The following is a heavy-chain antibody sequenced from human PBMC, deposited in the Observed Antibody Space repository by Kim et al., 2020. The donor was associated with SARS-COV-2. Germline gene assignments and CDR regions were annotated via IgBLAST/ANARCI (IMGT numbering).Heavy chain of an antibody. J-gene: IGHJ4*02. CDR3: ATTGQYLWGSSSY. CDR1: GGSISSSIYY. V-gene: IGHV4-39*01. Sequence: SETLSLTCTVSGGSISSSIYYWGWIRQPPGKGLEWIGSLYYSGSTYFNPYLESRVTISVDTSKNQFSLRLNSVTAADTAVYYCATTGQYLWGSSSYWGQGTLVTVSS. D-gene: IGHD3-16*01. CDR2: LYYSGST.